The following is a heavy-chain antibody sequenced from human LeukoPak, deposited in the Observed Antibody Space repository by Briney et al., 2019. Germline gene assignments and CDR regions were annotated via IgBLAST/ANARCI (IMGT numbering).Heavy chain of an antibody. D-gene: IGHD1-26*01. Sequence: SGVSLRLSCAASGFTFSRNGMHWVRQAPGKGLEWVARIYYDGSNKYYVDSVKGRYTISRDNSKNMVYLQMNSLRAEDTAVYYCARDLLYSGSYSWYFDLWGRGTPVTVSS. CDR2: IYYDGSNK. V-gene: IGHV3-33*01. CDR1: GFTFSRNG. J-gene: IGHJ2*01. CDR3: ARDLLYSGSYSWYFDL.